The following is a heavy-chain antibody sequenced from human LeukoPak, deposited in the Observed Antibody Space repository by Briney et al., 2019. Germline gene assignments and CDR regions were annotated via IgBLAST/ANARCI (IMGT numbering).Heavy chain of an antibody. D-gene: IGHD2-2*01. CDR3: ARGALVVPAASYYFDY. J-gene: IGHJ4*02. CDR1: GGPISSYY. V-gene: IGHV4-59*01. CDR2: IYYSGST. Sequence: PSETLSLTCTVSGGPISSYYWSWIRQPPGKGLEWIGYIYYSGSTNYNPSLKSRVTISVDTSKNQFSLKLSSVTAADTAVYYCARGALVVPAASYYFDYWGQGTLVTVSS.